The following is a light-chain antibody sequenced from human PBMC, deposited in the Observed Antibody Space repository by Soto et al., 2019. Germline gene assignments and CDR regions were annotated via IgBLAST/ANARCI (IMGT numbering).Light chain of an antibody. Sequence: QSALTQPASVSGSPGQSITISCTGTSSDVGYDNYVSWFQQHPGKAPKLMIYEVSRRPSGVSNRFSGSKSAKTASLTISGLQDEDEADYYCTSHTASSTWVFGGGTKLTVL. CDR1: SSDVGYDNY. V-gene: IGLV2-14*01. CDR3: TSHTASSTWV. CDR2: EVS. J-gene: IGLJ3*02.